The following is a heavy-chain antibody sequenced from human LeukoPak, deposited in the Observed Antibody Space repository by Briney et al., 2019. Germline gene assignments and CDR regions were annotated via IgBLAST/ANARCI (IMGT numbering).Heavy chain of an antibody. CDR3: ATGGHYFGS. CDR1: KFTFSNAW. J-gene: IGHJ4*02. CDR2: IKSKTDGGTT. Sequence: GGSLRLSCAASKFTFSNAWLSWVRQAPGKGLEYIGHIKSKTDGGTTDYGAPVNGRFTISRDDSKSTLYLQMYSLKTEDTAIYFCATGGHYFGSWGQGTLVTVSS. V-gene: IGHV3-15*01.